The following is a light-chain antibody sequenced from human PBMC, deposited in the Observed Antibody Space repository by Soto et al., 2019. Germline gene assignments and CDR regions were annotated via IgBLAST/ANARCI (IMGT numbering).Light chain of an antibody. CDR3: QQYNRWPIT. CDR1: QSVSSN. V-gene: IGKV3-15*01. CDR2: AAF. Sequence: EIVMTQSPGTLSVSPGERATLSCRASQSVSSNLAWYQQKPGQGPRLLIYAAFTRATGIPGRFSGSGSGTEFTLTINSLQSEDFAVYYCQQYNRWPITFGQGTQLEVK. J-gene: IGKJ5*01.